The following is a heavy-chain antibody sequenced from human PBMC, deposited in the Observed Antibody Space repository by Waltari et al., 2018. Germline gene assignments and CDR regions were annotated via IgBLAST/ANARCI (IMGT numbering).Heavy chain of an antibody. V-gene: IGHV1-69*08. J-gene: IGHJ4*02. D-gene: IGHD2-21*01. CDR2: ISPIFGTA. Sequence: QVQLVQSGAEVKKPGSSVKVSCKASGGTFSSYANSWLRQSPGQGLEWMGRISPIFGTANDAQKCHDRVKMTADKSTSPAYMELSSLRSEDTAVYYCARYPAYCGGDCYFDYWGQGTLVTVSS. CDR3: ARYPAYCGGDCYFDY. CDR1: GGTFSSYA.